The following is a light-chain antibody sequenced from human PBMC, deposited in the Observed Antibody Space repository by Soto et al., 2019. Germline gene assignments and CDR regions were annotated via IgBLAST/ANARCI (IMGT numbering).Light chain of an antibody. CDR2: DAS. CDR3: QQYNSYSLT. CDR1: QSISSW. Sequence: DIQMTQSPSTLSASVGDRVTITCRASQSISSWLAWYQQKPGKAPKLLIYDASSLESGVPSRFSGSGSGTEFTLTISSLPPDDFATYYCQQYNSYSLTFGGGNKVEIK. V-gene: IGKV1-5*01. J-gene: IGKJ4*01.